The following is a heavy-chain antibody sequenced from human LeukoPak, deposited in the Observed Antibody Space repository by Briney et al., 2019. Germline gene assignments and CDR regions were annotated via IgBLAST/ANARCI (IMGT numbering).Heavy chain of an antibody. CDR1: GGSISSGDYY. J-gene: IGHJ5*02. Sequence: PSETLSLTCTVSGGSISSGDYYWSWIRQPPGKGLEWIGYIYYSGSTYYNPSLKSRVTISVDTSKNQFSLKLSSVTAADTAVYYCARGAAAAAYNEYWFDPWGQGTLVTVSS. CDR2: IYYSGST. CDR3: ARGAAAAAYNEYWFDP. V-gene: IGHV4-30-4*02. D-gene: IGHD6-13*01.